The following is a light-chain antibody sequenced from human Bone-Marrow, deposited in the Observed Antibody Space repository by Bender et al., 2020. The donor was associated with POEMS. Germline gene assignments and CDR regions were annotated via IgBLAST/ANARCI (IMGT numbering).Light chain of an antibody. CDR1: TSNTGSGYD. Sequence: QPVLTQPPSVSAAPGQKVTISCSGSTSNTGSGYDINWYQHLPGTAPKLLIYGYNNRPSGVPDRFSGSKSGTSASLAITGLQAEDEGDYYCQSYDNSLGGWVFGGGTKLTVL. CDR2: GYN. CDR3: QSYDNSLGGWV. J-gene: IGLJ3*02. V-gene: IGLV1-40*01.